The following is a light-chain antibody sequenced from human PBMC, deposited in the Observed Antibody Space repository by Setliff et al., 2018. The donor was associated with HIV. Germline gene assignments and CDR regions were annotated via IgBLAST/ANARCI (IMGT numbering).Light chain of an antibody. Sequence: QSALTQPASVSGPPGQSSTISCTGTRSDIGTYGLVSWYRQYPGKAPKLIIYEVNRRPAVVSDRLSGSKSGNTASLTISGLRAEDEATYYCCSYTSSTTYVFGTGTKVTV. CDR1: RSDIGTYGL. J-gene: IGLJ1*01. CDR3: CSYTSSTTYV. V-gene: IGLV2-23*02. CDR2: EVN.